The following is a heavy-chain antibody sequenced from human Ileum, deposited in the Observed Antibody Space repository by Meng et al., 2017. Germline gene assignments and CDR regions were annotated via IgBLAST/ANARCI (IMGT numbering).Heavy chain of an antibody. CDR1: GGSISSYY. J-gene: IGHJ4*02. D-gene: IGHD3-22*01. Sequence: QVQLQESGPGLVKPSETLSLTCTVSGGSISSYYWSWIRQPPGKGLEWIGYIYYNGSTNYNPSLKSRLTMSVDTSKNRFSLKLSSVTAADTAVYYCARREYDSRGYYFDYWGQGTLVTVSS. CDR3: ARREYDSRGYYFDY. CDR2: IYYNGST. V-gene: IGHV4-59*08.